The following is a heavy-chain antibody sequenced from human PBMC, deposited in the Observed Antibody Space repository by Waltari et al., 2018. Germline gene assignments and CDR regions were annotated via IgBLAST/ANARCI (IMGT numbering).Heavy chain of an antibody. D-gene: IGHD2-2*01. Sequence: QVQLQQWGAGLLKPSETLSLTCAVYGGSFSGYYWSWIRQPPGKGLEWIGEINHSGSTNYNPSRRSRVTISVDTSKNQFSLKLSSVTAADTAVYYCARGRRSLVVVPAANNWFDPWGQGTLVTVSS. CDR1: GGSFSGYY. CDR2: INHSGST. V-gene: IGHV4-34*01. CDR3: ARGRRSLVVVPAANNWFDP. J-gene: IGHJ5*02.